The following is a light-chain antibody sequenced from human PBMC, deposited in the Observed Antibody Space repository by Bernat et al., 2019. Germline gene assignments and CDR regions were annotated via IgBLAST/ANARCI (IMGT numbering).Light chain of an antibody. J-gene: IGLJ3*02. V-gene: IGLV6-57*04. CDR3: QSYDSSNHWV. Sequence: NFMLTQPHSVSESPGKTVTISCTLTSGRIASNYVQWYQQRPGSAPTTVIYEDNQRPSGVPDRFSGSIDSSSNSASLTISGQKAEDEADYCCQSYDSSNHWVFGGGTKLTVL. CDR1: SGRIASNY. CDR2: EDN.